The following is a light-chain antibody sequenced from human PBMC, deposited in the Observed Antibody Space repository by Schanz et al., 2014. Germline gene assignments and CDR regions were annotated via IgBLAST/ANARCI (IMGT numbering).Light chain of an antibody. CDR1: QGIRND. CDR2: AAS. Sequence: DLQMTQSPSSLSASVGDRVIITCRASQGIRNDLGWYQQKPGKAPKLLIYAASSLQSGVPSRFSGSGSGTDFTLTISSLQPEDFATYYCQQSYGTPPELTFGGGTKVEIK. J-gene: IGKJ4*01. V-gene: IGKV1-39*01. CDR3: QQSYGTPPELT.